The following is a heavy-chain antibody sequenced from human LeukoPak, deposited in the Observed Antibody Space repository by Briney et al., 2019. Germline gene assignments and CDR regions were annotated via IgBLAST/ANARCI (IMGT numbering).Heavy chain of an antibody. V-gene: IGHV1-18*01. D-gene: IGHD3-10*01. CDR1: GYTFTGYG. CDR2: ISAYNGNT. Sequence: RASVKVSCKASGYTFTGYGIGWVRQAPGQGLEWVGWISAYNGNTNYAQKLQGRVTMTTDTSTSTAYMELRSLRSDDTAVYYCARVEGFGELLVRDYWGQGTLVTVSS. CDR3: ARVEGFGELLVRDY. J-gene: IGHJ4*02.